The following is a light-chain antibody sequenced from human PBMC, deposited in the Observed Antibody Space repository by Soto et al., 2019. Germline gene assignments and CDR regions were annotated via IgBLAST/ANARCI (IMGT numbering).Light chain of an antibody. CDR3: AAWDDTLNGAV. CDR1: SSNIGSNT. CDR2: TDN. J-gene: IGLJ2*01. Sequence: QSVLTQPPSASGTPGQRVTISCSGDSSNIGSNTVYWYQQLPGTAPKLLIYTDNKRPSGVPDRFSGSKSGTSASLAIRGLQTEDEADYYCAAWDDTLNGAVFGGGTKLTVL. V-gene: IGLV1-44*01.